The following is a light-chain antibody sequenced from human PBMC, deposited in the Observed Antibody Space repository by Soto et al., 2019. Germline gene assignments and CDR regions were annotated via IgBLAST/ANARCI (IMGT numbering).Light chain of an antibody. CDR2: EGT. CDR3: CSYADTSTFWVV. J-gene: IGLJ3*02. V-gene: IGLV2-23*03. CDR1: SSDFGGYNV. Sequence: QSALTQPASVSGSPGQSITISCSGTSSDFGGYNVVSWYQEHPGKAPKLIIYEGTKRPSGGSNRFSGSKSGNAASLTISGLQTEDEADYYCCSYADTSTFWVVFGGGTKLTVL.